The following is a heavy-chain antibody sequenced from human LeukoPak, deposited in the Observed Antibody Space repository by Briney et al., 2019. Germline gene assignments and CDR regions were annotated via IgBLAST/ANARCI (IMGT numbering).Heavy chain of an antibody. V-gene: IGHV3-20*04. J-gene: IGHJ4*02. CDR1: GFTFDDYG. CDR2: INWNGGST. D-gene: IGHD6-13*01. CDR3: ARDRISYSSSWADFDY. Sequence: GGSLRLSCAASGFTFDDYGMSWVRQAPGKGLEWVSGINWNGGSTGYADSVKGRFTISRDNAKNSLYLQMSSLRAEDTAVYYCARDRISYSSSWADFDYWGQGTLVTVSS.